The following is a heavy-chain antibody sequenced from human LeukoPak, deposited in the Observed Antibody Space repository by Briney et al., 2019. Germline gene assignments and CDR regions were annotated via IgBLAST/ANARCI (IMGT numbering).Heavy chain of an antibody. Sequence: PGGSLRLSCAASGFTFSSYSMNWVRQAPGKGLEWVSSISSSSSYIYYADSVKGRFTISRDNAKNTVYLQMNSLRAEDTAVYYCARDSNHDSSGIDYWGQGTLVTVSS. J-gene: IGHJ4*02. V-gene: IGHV3-21*01. CDR2: ISSSSSYI. CDR1: GFTFSSYS. D-gene: IGHD3-22*01. CDR3: ARDSNHDSSGIDY.